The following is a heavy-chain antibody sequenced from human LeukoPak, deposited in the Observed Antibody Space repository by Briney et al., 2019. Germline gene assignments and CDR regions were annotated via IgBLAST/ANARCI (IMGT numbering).Heavy chain of an antibody. J-gene: IGHJ6*04. CDR2: INPSGGST. CDR3: ARERAAAGIYYYYGMDV. V-gene: IGHV1-46*01. Sequence: ASVKASCKASGYTFTSYYMRWVRQAPGQGLEWMGIINPSGGSTSYAQKFQGRVTMTRDTSTSTVYMELSSLRSEDTAVYYCARERAAAGIYYYYGMDVWGKGTTVTVSS. CDR1: GYTFTSYY. D-gene: IGHD6-13*01.